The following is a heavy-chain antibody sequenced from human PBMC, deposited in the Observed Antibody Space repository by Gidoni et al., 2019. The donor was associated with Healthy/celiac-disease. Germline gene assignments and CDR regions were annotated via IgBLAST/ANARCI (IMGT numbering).Heavy chain of an antibody. J-gene: IGHJ3*02. CDR2: ISWNSGSI. V-gene: IGHV3-9*01. D-gene: IGHD6-19*01. CDR3: AKDSTPAWVAGWGLDI. CDR1: GFTFDDSA. Sequence: EVQLVESGGGLVQPGRSLRLSCAASGFTFDDSAMHWVRQAPGKGLEWVSGISWNSGSIGYADSVKGRFTISRDNAKNSLYLQMNSLRAEDTALYYCAKDSTPAWVAGWGLDIWGQGTMVTVSS.